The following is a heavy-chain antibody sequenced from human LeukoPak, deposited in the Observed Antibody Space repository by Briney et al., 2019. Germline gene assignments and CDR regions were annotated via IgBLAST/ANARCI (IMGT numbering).Heavy chain of an antibody. CDR2: ISYSGTT. D-gene: IGHD3-22*01. CDR1: NGSISNYY. CDR3: ARREDYYDSSGYYFFDY. J-gene: IGHJ4*02. Sequence: PSETLSLTCAVSNGSISNYYWSWIRLTPGKGLEWIGYISYSGTTNYNPSLKSRVTMSVDTSRNQFSLKLSSVTAADTAVYYCARREDYYDSSGYYFFDYWGQGTLVTVSS. V-gene: IGHV4-59*12.